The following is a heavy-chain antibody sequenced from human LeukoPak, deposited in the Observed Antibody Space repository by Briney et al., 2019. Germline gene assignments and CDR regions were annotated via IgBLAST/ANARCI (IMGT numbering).Heavy chain of an antibody. CDR3: ARTIGGSYYGYRWFDP. CDR2: INHSGST. V-gene: IGHV4-34*01. CDR1: GGSFSGYY. Sequence: PSETLSLTCAVYGGSFSGYYWSWIRQPPGKGLEWIGEINHSGSTNYNPSLKSRVTISVDTSKNQFSLKLSSVTAADTAVYYCARTIGGSYYGYRWFDPWGQGTLVTVSS. D-gene: IGHD1-26*01. J-gene: IGHJ5*02.